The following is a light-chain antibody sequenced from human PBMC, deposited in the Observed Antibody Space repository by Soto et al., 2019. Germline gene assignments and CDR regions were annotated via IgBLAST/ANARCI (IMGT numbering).Light chain of an antibody. CDR3: CSYAGNRTFV. CDR1: GSDIGAYNF. Sequence: QSALAQPPSASGSPGQSVTISCTGSGSDIGAYNFVSWYQQHPGKAPKLMIFGVTERPSGVPDRFSGSKSGNTASLTVSGLQADDEAVYYCCSYAGNRTFVFGGGTKLTVL. J-gene: IGLJ3*02. V-gene: IGLV2-8*01. CDR2: GVT.